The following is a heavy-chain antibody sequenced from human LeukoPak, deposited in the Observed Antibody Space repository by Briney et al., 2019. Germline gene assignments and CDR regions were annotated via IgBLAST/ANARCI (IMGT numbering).Heavy chain of an antibody. CDR1: GYTFTSYY. J-gene: IGHJ4*02. CDR2: INPSGGST. V-gene: IGHV1-46*01. Sequence: GASVKVSCKGSGYTFTSYYMHWVRQAPGQGLEWMGIINPSGGSTSYAQKFQGRVTMTRDTSTSTVYMELSSLRSEDTAVYYCARALSLLLWFGEFGYWGQGTLVTVSS. CDR3: ARALSLLLWFGEFGY. D-gene: IGHD3-10*01.